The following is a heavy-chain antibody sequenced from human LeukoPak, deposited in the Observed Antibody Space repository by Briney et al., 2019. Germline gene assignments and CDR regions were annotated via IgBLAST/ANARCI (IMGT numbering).Heavy chain of an antibody. CDR2: IKSKTDGGTT. D-gene: IGHD5-18*01. V-gene: IGHV3-15*01. CDR3: TTKIQLWPLDY. CDR1: GFTFTNAW. Sequence: GGSLRLSCAASGFTFTNAWMRWVRQAPGKGLEWVGRIKSKTDGGTTDYAAPVKGRFTISRDDSKNTLYLQMNSLRTEDTAVYYCTTKIQLWPLDYWGQGTLVTVSS. J-gene: IGHJ4*02.